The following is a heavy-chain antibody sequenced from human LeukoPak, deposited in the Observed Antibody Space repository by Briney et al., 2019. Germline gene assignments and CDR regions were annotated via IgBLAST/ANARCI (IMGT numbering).Heavy chain of an antibody. Sequence: GGSLRLSCAASGFTFSDSYMSWIRQAPGKGLEWVSYITRASIVFYADSVKGRFIISSDNAKNSLYLQMNSLRAEDTAVHYCARSDHPNLLAYFDYWGQGSLVTVSS. CDR2: ITRASIV. CDR3: ARSDHPNLLAYFDY. V-gene: IGHV3-11*01. J-gene: IGHJ4*02. D-gene: IGHD2-21*01. CDR1: GFTFSDSY.